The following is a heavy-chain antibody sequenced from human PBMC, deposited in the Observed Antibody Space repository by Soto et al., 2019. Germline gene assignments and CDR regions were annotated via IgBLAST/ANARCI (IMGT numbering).Heavy chain of an antibody. J-gene: IGHJ5*02. CDR3: ARAILVLRYFDWFPNWFDP. V-gene: IGHV4-30-4*01. Sequence: SETLSLTCTVSGGSISSGDYYWSWIRQPPGKGLEWIGYIYYSGSTYYNPSLKSRVTISVDTSKNQFSLKLSSVTAADTAVYYCARAILVLRYFDWFPNWFDPWGQGTLVTVSS. CDR1: GGSISSGDYY. CDR2: IYYSGST. D-gene: IGHD3-9*01.